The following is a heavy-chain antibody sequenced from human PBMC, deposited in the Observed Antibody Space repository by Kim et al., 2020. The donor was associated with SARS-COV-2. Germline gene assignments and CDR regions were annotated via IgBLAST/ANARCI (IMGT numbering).Heavy chain of an antibody. D-gene: IGHD3-3*01. CDR3: ARGPVTIFGVVIMSYGMDV. Sequence: ASVKVSCKASGYTFTSYDINWVRQATGQGLEWMGWMNPNSGNTGYAQKFQGRVTMTRNTSISTAYMELSSLRSEDTAVYYCARGPVTIFGVVIMSYGMDVWGQGTTVTVSS. CDR1: GYTFTSYD. J-gene: IGHJ6*02. CDR2: MNPNSGNT. V-gene: IGHV1-8*01.